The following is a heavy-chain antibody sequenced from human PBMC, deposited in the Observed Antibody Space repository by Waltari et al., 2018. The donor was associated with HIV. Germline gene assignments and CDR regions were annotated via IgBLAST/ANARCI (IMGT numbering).Heavy chain of an antibody. CDR2: IKGDGSVA. V-gene: IGHV3-74*01. CDR1: GITSGFTLGSFW. D-gene: IGHD3-3*01. Sequence: DVQLVESGGGLVQPGGALSLSCVASGITSGFTLGSFWMHWVRQVPDKGLVWVARIKGDGSVAFYSDSVRGRFTISRDNSKNTLYLEMNDLGADDAGVYFCARSWSGSFDYWGQGALVSVSS. J-gene: IGHJ4*02. CDR3: ARSWSGSFDY.